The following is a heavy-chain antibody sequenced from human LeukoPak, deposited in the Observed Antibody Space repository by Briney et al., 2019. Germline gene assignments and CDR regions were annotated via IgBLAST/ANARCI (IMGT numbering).Heavy chain of an antibody. D-gene: IGHD6-13*01. CDR3: ARSIPYGTTWYGRSDY. CDR2: ISNNGGYT. J-gene: IGHJ4*02. Sequence: GALRLSCAASGFTFSSSAMSWVRQAPGKGLEWVSAISNNGGYTYYADSVQGRFTISRDNALNSLYLQMNSLRAEDTAIYYCARSIPYGTTWYGRSDYWGQGTLVTVSS. V-gene: IGHV3-23*01. CDR1: GFTFSSSA.